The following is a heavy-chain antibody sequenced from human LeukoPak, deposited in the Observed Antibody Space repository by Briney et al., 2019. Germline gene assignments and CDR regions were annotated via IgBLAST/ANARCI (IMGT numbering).Heavy chain of an antibody. CDR3: ARAYRPRGWFDP. CDR2: IYSGGGT. V-gene: IGHV3-53*01. Sequence: GSLRLSCAASGFTVSSNYMSWVRQAPGKGLEWVSVIYSGGGTYYADSVKGRFTISRDNSKNTLYLQMNSLGAEDTAVYYCARAYRPRGWFDPWGQGTLVTVSS. D-gene: IGHD1-14*01. CDR1: GFTVSSNY. J-gene: IGHJ5*02.